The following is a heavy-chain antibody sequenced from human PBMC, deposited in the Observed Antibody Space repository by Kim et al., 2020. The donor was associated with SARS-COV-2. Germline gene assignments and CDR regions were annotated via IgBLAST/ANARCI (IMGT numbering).Heavy chain of an antibody. V-gene: IGHV1-2*02. J-gene: IGHJ4*02. CDR3: AGDKGLGAAGNDY. CDR2: INPNSGGT. D-gene: IGHD3-16*01. Sequence: ASVKVSCKASGYTFTGHYMHWVRQAPGQGLEWMGWINPNSGGTNYAQKFQGRVTMTRDTSISTAYMELSRLRSDDTAVYYCAGDKGLGAAGNDYWGQGTLVTVSS. CDR1: GYTFTGHY.